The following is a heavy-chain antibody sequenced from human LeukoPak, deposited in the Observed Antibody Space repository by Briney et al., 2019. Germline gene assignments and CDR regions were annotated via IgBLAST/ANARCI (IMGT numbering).Heavy chain of an antibody. D-gene: IGHD1-1*01. J-gene: IGHJ4*02. Sequence: GGSLRLSCAASGFTFDDYGMSWVRQAPGKGLEWVSLIYSDGRTYYADSVKGRFTISRDNSKNTLYLQMNSLRAEDTAVYYCARDHIQPFDYWGQGTLVTVSS. CDR1: GFTFDDYG. V-gene: IGHV3-66*02. CDR3: ARDHIQPFDY. CDR2: IYSDGRT.